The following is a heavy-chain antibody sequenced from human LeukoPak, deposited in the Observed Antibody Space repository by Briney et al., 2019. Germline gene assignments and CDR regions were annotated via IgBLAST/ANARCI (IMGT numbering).Heavy chain of an antibody. J-gene: IGHJ6*03. Sequence: ASVKVSCKASGYTFTSCYMHWVRQAPGQGLEWMGIINPSGGSTSYAQKFQGRVTMTRDMSTSAVYMELSSLRSEDTAVYYCAREYYYDSSGSNPLDYYYYMDVWGKGTTVTVSS. CDR2: INPSGGST. CDR3: AREYYYDSSGSNPLDYYYYMDV. V-gene: IGHV1-46*01. CDR1: GYTFTSCY. D-gene: IGHD3-22*01.